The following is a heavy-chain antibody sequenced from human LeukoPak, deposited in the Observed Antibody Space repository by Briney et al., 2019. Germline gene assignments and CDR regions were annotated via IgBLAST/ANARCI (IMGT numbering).Heavy chain of an antibody. D-gene: IGHD4-11*01. V-gene: IGHV4-34*01. Sequence: SETLSLTCAVYGGSFSGYYWSWIRQPPGKGLEWIGEINHSGSTNYNPSLKSRVTISVDTSKNQFSLKLSSVTAADTAVYYCARGCGYSMLYYYYYMDVWGKGTTVTVSS. J-gene: IGHJ6*03. CDR1: GGSFSGYY. CDR2: INHSGST. CDR3: ARGCGYSMLYYYYYMDV.